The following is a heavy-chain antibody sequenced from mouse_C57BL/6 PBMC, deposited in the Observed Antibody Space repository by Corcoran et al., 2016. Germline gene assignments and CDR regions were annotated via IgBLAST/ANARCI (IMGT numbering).Heavy chain of an antibody. CDR2: INPNNGGT. J-gene: IGHJ3*01. D-gene: IGHD4-1*01. V-gene: IGHV1-26*01. Sequence: EVQLQQSGPELVKPVASVKISCKASGYTFTDYYMNWVKQSHGKSLEWIGDINPNNGGTSYNQKFKGKATLTVDKSSSTAYMELRSLTSEDSAVYYCAKGSGAWFAYWGQGTLVTVSA. CDR1: GYTFTDYY. CDR3: AKGSGAWFAY.